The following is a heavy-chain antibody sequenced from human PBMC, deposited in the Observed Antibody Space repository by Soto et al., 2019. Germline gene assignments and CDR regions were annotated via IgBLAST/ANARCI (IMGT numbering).Heavy chain of an antibody. CDR2: IYHSGST. J-gene: IGHJ4*02. CDR1: GGSIGSGGYS. Sequence: TSETLSLTCAVSGGSIGSGGYSWSWIRQPPGKGLEWIGYIYHSGSTYYNPSLKSRVTISVDRSKNQFSLRLSSVTAADTAVYYCAGGIAARPLGYWGQGTLVTVSS. D-gene: IGHD6-6*01. CDR3: AGGIAARPLGY. V-gene: IGHV4-30-2*01.